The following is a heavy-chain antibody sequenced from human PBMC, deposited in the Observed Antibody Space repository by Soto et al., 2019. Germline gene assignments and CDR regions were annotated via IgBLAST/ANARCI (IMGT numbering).Heavy chain of an antibody. Sequence: GESLKISCKGSGYSFTSYWIGWVRQMPGKGLEWMGIIYPGDSDTRYSPSFQGQVTISADKSISTAYLQWSSLKASDTAMYYCARDSANSYGSGSYYSGTDAFDIWGQGTMVTVSS. CDR3: ARDSANSYGSGSYYSGTDAFDI. D-gene: IGHD3-10*01. CDR1: GYSFTSYW. V-gene: IGHV5-51*01. CDR2: IYPGDSDT. J-gene: IGHJ3*02.